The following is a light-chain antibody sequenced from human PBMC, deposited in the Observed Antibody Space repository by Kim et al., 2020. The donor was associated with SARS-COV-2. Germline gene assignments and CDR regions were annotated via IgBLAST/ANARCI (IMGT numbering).Light chain of an antibody. CDR1: QSVSTSY. Sequence: SPGQRANLSCRASQSVSTSYLAWYQQNPGQAPRLLIYGASSRATGIPDRFSGSGSGTDFTLTISRLEPEDFAVYYCQQYGSSPWTFGQGTKVDIK. J-gene: IGKJ1*01. CDR2: GAS. CDR3: QQYGSSPWT. V-gene: IGKV3-20*01.